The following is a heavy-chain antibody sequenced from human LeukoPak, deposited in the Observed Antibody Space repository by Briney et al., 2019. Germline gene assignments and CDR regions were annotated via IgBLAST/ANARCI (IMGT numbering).Heavy chain of an antibody. CDR2: VNGNGGST. Sequence: GGSLRLSCAASGFSFSTYAMSWVRQAPGKGLEWVSGVNGNGGSTSYADSVKGRFTIFRDNSKNTLYLQMNSLRAEDTAVYYCARGAIFGVVIMSRNFDYWGQGTLVTVSS. CDR1: GFSFSTYA. V-gene: IGHV3-23*01. CDR3: ARGAIFGVVIMSRNFDY. J-gene: IGHJ4*02. D-gene: IGHD3-3*01.